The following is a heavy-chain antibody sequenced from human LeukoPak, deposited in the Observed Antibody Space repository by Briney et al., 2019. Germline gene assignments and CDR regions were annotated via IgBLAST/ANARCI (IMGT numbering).Heavy chain of an antibody. J-gene: IGHJ4*02. CDR2: IKSKTDGGST. CDR1: GFTFSNGW. V-gene: IGHV3-15*01. D-gene: IGHD3-22*01. Sequence: GGSLRLSCAVSGFTFSNGWMSWVRQAPGKGLEWVGRIKSKTDGGSTDYAAPVKGRFTISRDDPKNTLYLQMNSLKTDDTAVYYCTTEYYYDSSGLFDYWGQGTLVTVSS. CDR3: TTEYYYDSSGLFDY.